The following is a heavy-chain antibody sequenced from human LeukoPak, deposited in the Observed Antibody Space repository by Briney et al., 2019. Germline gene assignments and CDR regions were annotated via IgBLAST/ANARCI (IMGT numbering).Heavy chain of an antibody. D-gene: IGHD4-17*01. CDR2: INHSGST. Sequence: SETLSLTCAVYGGSFSGYYWSWIRQPPGKGLEWIGEINHSGSTNYSPSLKSRVTISVDTSKNQFSLKLSSVTAADTAVYYCARADYGDYVTNYWGQGTLVTVSS. CDR1: GGSFSGYY. V-gene: IGHV4-34*01. J-gene: IGHJ4*02. CDR3: ARADYGDYVTNY.